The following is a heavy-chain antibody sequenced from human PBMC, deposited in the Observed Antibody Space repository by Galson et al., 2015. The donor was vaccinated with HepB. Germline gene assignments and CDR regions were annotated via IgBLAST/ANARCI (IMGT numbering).Heavy chain of an antibody. CDR1: GFTFSSYW. CDR2: INNDGSST. D-gene: IGHD6-19*01. J-gene: IGHJ4*02. Sequence: SLRLSCAASGFTFSSYWMHWVRQTPEKGLVWVSRINNDGSSTNYAGSVKGRFTISRDNAKNTLYLQMNSLRADDTAVYYCARSRVERAVAGTFDSWGQGTLVTVSS. V-gene: IGHV3-74*01. CDR3: ARSRVERAVAGTFDS.